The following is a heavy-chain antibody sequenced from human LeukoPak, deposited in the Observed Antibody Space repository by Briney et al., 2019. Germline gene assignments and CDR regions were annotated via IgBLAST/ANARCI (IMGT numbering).Heavy chain of an antibody. CDR1: GITFSGSS. J-gene: IGHJ4*02. V-gene: IGHV3-21*01. Sequence: GGSLRLSCAASGITFSGSSMNWVRQAPGKGLEWVSSISSSSSYIYYADSVKGRFTISRDNAKNSLYLQMNSLRAEDTAVYYYATNYDFWSGFDYWGQGTLVTVSS. D-gene: IGHD3-3*01. CDR2: ISSSSSYI. CDR3: ATNYDFWSGFDY.